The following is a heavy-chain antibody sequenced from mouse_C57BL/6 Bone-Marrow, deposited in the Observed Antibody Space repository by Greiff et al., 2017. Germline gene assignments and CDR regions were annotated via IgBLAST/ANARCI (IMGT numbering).Heavy chain of an antibody. Sequence: VMLVEPGPGLVAPSQSLSITCTASGFSFTSYGVDWVRQPPGQGLEWLGVIWGGGSTNYNSALMSRLGISKDNSKSQVFLRMNSLQTDDTAMDYCAKHTTSSYAMDYWGQGTSVTVSS. J-gene: IGHJ4*01. CDR1: GFSFTSYG. CDR2: IWGGGST. D-gene: IGHD1-1*01. V-gene: IGHV2-9*01. CDR3: AKHTTSSYAMDY.